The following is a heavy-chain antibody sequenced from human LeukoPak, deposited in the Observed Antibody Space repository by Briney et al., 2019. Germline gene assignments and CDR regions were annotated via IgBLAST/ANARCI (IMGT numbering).Heavy chain of an antibody. V-gene: IGHV3-21*01. CDR2: ISSGSVYL. D-gene: IGHD2-15*01. Sequence: GGSLRLSCVASGITFNSYSMNWVRQAPGKGLEWVAHISSGSVYLHYADSVKGRFTISKDNAKNSLYLQMNSLRAEDTAVYYCARGGDWLDSWGQGTLVTVSS. CDR3: ARGGDWLDS. J-gene: IGHJ5*01. CDR1: GITFNSYS.